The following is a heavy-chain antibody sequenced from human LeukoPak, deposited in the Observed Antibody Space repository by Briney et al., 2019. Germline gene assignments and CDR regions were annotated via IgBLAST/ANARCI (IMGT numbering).Heavy chain of an antibody. CDR2: ISYDGSNK. CDR3: ARDLGPSDY. J-gene: IGHJ4*02. Sequence: GGSLRLSCAASEFTFSNYGMHWVRQAPGKGLEWVAVISYDGSNKYYADSVKGRFTISRDNSENTLYLQMNSLRAEDTAVYYCARDLGPSDYWGQGTLVTVSS. CDR1: EFTFSNYG. V-gene: IGHV3-30*03.